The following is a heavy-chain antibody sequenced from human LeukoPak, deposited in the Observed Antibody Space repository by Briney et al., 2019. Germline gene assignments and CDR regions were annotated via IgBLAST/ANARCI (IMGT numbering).Heavy chain of an antibody. V-gene: IGHV3-48*01. Sequence: GGSLRLSRAASGFTFSSYSMNWVRQAPGKGLEWVSYISSSSSTIYYADSGKGRFTISRDNAKNSLYLQMNSLRAEDTAVYYCARASTITIFGGGNSYYYYYMDVWGKGTTVTVSS. J-gene: IGHJ6*03. CDR3: ARASTITIFGGGNSYYYYYMDV. D-gene: IGHD3-3*01. CDR1: GFTFSSYS. CDR2: ISSSSSTI.